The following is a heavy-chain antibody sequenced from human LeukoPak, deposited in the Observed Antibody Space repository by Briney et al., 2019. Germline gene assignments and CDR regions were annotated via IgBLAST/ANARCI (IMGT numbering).Heavy chain of an antibody. Sequence: ASVKVSSKVSGYTLTELSMHWVRQAPGKGLEWMGGFDPEDGETIYAQKFQGRVTMTEDTSTDTAYMELSSLGSEDTAVYYCATDMGDGDCGGDCYLDAFDIWGQGTMVTVSS. V-gene: IGHV1-24*01. D-gene: IGHD2-21*02. CDR3: ATDMGDGDCGGDCYLDAFDI. CDR2: FDPEDGET. J-gene: IGHJ3*02. CDR1: GYTLTELS.